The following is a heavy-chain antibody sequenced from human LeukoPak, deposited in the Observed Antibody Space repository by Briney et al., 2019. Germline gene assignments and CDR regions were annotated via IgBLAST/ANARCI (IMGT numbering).Heavy chain of an antibody. CDR3: ARGGTYYDFWSYYYGMDV. J-gene: IGHJ6*02. D-gene: IGHD3-3*01. Sequence: PGGSLRLSCAASGFTFSSYAMHWVRQAPGKGLEWVAVISYDESNKYYADSVKGRFTISRDNSKNTLYLQMNSLRAEDTAVYYCARGGTYYDFWSYYYGMDVWGQGTTVTVSS. V-gene: IGHV3-30-3*01. CDR1: GFTFSSYA. CDR2: ISYDESNK.